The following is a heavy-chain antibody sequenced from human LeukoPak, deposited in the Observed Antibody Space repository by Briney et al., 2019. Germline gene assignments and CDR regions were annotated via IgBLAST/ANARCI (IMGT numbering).Heavy chain of an antibody. D-gene: IGHD6-19*01. CDR2: ISYDGSNK. CDR1: GFTFSSYA. V-gene: IGHV3-30*04. Sequence: PGRSLRLSCAASGFTFSSYAIHWVRQAPGKGQEWVAVISYDGSNKYYADSVKGRFTISRDDSKNTLYLQMNSLRAEDTAVYYCARTKTGYSSGWSGDLDYRGQGTLVTVSS. CDR3: ARTKTGYSSGWSGDLDY. J-gene: IGHJ4*02.